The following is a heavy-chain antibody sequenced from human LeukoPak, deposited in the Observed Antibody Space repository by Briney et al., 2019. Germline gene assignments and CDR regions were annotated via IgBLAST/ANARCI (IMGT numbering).Heavy chain of an antibody. J-gene: IGHJ4*02. CDR1: GFSLSSYA. CDR3: AKARSDFWSGYYFGY. V-gene: IGHV3-23*01. CDR2: ISSTDAGT. Sequence: GGSLRLSCAASGFSLSSYAMSWVRQAPGKGLEWVSAISSTDAGTYHADSVRGRFTISRDNSKNTLYLQMNSLRAEDTAVYYCAKARSDFWSGYYFGYWGQGTLVTVSS. D-gene: IGHD3-3*01.